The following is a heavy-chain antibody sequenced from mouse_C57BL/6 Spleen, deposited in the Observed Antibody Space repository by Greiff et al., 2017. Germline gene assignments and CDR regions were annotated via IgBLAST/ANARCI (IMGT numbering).Heavy chain of an antibody. CDR3: ARYDYAYYYAMDY. Sequence: QVQLQQPGAELVRPGSSVKLSCKASGYTFTSYWMDWVKQRPGQGLEWIGNIYPSDSETHYNQKFKDKATLTVDKSSSTAYMQLSSLTSEDSAVYYCARYDYAYYYAMDYWGQGTSVTVSS. J-gene: IGHJ4*01. CDR1: GYTFTSYW. V-gene: IGHV1-61*01. CDR2: IYPSDSET. D-gene: IGHD2-4*01.